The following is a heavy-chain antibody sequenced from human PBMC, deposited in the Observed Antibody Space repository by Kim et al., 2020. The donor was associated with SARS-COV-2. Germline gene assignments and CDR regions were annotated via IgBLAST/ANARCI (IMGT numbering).Heavy chain of an antibody. Sequence: SETLSLTCAITGDSITSGSSYWGWLRQPPGKGLEWIGNVYYSGTTYYNPSLKSRATISVEASRNQFSLNLKAVRDTDTAVYYCARQGPSFYGSGTFYYWGQGTLVTVSS. V-gene: IGHV4-39*01. CDR2: VYYSGTT. J-gene: IGHJ4*02. CDR1: GDSITSGSSY. CDR3: ARQGPSFYGSGTFYY. D-gene: IGHD3-10*01.